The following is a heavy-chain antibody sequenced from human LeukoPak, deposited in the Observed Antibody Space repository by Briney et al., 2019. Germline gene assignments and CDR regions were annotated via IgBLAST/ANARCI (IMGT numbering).Heavy chain of an antibody. J-gene: IGHJ1*01. CDR1: GFTFSSYA. V-gene: IGHV3-30-3*01. CDR2: ISYDGSNK. CDR3: ASAWSRGFQH. Sequence: TGGSLRLSCAASGFTFSSYAMHWVRQAPGKGLEWVAVISYDGSNKYYADSVKGRFTISRDNAKNSLYLQMNSLRAEDTAVYYCASAWSRGFQHWGQGTLVTVSS. D-gene: IGHD2-15*01.